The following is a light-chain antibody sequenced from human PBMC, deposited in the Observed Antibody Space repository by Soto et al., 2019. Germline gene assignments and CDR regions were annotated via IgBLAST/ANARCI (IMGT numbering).Light chain of an antibody. J-gene: IGLJ3*02. CDR1: ISDVGAYNY. CDR3: CSYAGTYTWV. Sequence: QSALTQPHSVSGSPGQSFTISCTGTISDVGAYNYVSWYQQYPGKAPKLMVFDVTKRPSGVPNRFSGSKSDNTASLTISGLQAEDGADYYCCSYAGTYTWVFGGGTKVTV. CDR2: DVT. V-gene: IGLV2-11*01.